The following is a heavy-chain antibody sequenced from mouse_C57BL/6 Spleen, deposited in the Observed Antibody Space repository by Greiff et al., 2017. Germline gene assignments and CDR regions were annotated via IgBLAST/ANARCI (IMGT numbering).Heavy chain of an antibody. CDR3: ARGVGFLRRELYCFDY. V-gene: IGHV3-6*01. CDR2: ISYDGSN. D-gene: IGHD2-10*01. J-gene: IGHJ2*01. Sequence: DVKLVESGPGLVKPSQSLSLTCSVTGYSITSGYYWNWIRQFPGNKLEWMGYISYDGSNNYNPSLKNRIAITRDTSKNQFFLKLNSVTTEDTATYYCARGVGFLRRELYCFDYWGQGTTLTVSS. CDR1: GYSITSGYY.